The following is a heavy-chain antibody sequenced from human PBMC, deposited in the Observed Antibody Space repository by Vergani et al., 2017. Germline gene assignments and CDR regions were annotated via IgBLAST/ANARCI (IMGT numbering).Heavy chain of an antibody. Sequence: QVQLVQSGAEVKKPGASVKVSCKASGYTFTSYGISWVRQAPGQGLEWMGWISAYNGHTNYAQKLQGRVTMTTDTSTSTAYMELRSLRPDDTAVYYCASSSGYVLAAAASYYGIDVWGQGTTVTVSS. V-gene: IGHV1-18*01. CDR2: ISAYNGHT. CDR1: GYTFTSYG. CDR3: ASSSGYVLAAAASYYGIDV. D-gene: IGHD5-12*01. J-gene: IGHJ6*02.